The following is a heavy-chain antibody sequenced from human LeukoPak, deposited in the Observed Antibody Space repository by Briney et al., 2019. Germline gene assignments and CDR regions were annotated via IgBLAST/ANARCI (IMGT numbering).Heavy chain of an antibody. CDR1: GGSISSYY. Sequence: SETLSLTCTASGGSISSYYWSWIRQPAGKGLEWIGRIYTSGSTNYNPSLKSRVTMSVDTSKNQFSLKLSSVTAADTAVYYCARQTLPHRGRYCSSTSCYKKGSYYYYYMDVWGKGTTVTVSS. CDR2: IYTSGST. V-gene: IGHV4-4*07. J-gene: IGHJ6*03. D-gene: IGHD2-2*02. CDR3: ARQTLPHRGRYCSSTSCYKKGSYYYYYMDV.